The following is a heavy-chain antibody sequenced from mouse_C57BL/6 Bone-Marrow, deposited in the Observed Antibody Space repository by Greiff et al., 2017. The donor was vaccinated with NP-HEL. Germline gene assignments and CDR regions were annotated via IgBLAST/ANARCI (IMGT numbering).Heavy chain of an antibody. J-gene: IGHJ4*01. Sequence: EVMLVESGGGLVKPGGSLKLSCAASGFTFSDYGMHWVRQAPEKGLEWVAYISSGSSTIYYADTVKGRFTISRDNAKNTLFLQMTSLRSEDTAMYYCARGPFSYGYAMDYWGQGTSVTVSS. D-gene: IGHD1-1*01. V-gene: IGHV5-17*01. CDR2: ISSGSSTI. CDR1: GFTFSDYG. CDR3: ARGPFSYGYAMDY.